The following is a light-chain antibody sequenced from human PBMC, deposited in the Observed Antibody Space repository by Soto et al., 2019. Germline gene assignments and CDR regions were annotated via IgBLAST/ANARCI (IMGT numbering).Light chain of an antibody. J-gene: IGKJ1*01. V-gene: IGKV3-20*01. Sequence: EIVMTQSPATLSVSPGETATLSCMASQSVSSSYLAWYQQKPGQAPRLLIYGASSRATGIPDRFSGSGSGTDFTLTISRLEPEDFAVYYCQQYGSSPWTFGQGTKVDI. CDR2: GAS. CDR3: QQYGSSPWT. CDR1: QSVSSSY.